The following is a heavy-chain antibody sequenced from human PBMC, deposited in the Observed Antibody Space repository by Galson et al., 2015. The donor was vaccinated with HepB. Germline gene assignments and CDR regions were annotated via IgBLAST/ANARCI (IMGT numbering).Heavy chain of an antibody. V-gene: IGHV3-30*18. CDR3: AKDYYSGFGSNYDTSPFDF. J-gene: IGHJ4*02. D-gene: IGHD3-10*01. CDR1: GCTFNSYG. CDR2: ISYDGSNK. Sequence: SLRLSCAASGCTFNSYGMHWVRQAPGKGLEWVAVISYDGSNKYFADSVKGRFTISRDNSTRTLYLQMNSLRVEDTAVYSCAKDYYSGFGSNYDTSPFDFWGQGTMVTVSS.